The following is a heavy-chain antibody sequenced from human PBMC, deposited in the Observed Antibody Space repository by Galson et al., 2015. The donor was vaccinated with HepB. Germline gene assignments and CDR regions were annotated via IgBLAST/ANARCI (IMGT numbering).Heavy chain of an antibody. D-gene: IGHD5-12*01. Sequence: SLRLSCAAPGFTFGDYAMNWVRQAPGKGLEWLGFIRSKAYGETTEYAASVEGRFTISRDDSKSIAYLQMNSLKTDDTAVYYCTREDSGYDWRPDYWGQGTLVTVSS. J-gene: IGHJ4*02. V-gene: IGHV3-49*04. CDR1: GFTFGDYA. CDR2: IRSKAYGETT. CDR3: TREDSGYDWRPDY.